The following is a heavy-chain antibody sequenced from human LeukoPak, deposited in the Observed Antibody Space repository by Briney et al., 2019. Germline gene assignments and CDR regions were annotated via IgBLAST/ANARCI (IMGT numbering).Heavy chain of an antibody. D-gene: IGHD6-19*01. V-gene: IGHV4-61*02. CDR2: IFTSGST. Sequence: PSQTLSLTCTVSGGSICSGYYYWSWIRQPAGKGLEWIGRIFTSGSTNYNPSLKSRVTISVDTSKNQFSLKLSSVTAADTAVYYCARVGSGWYRGYWYFDLWGRGTLVTVSS. CDR3: ARVGSGWYRGYWYFDL. J-gene: IGHJ2*01. CDR1: GGSICSGYYY.